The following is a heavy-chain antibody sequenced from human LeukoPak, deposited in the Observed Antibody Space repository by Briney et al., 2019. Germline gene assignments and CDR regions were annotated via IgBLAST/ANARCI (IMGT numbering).Heavy chain of an antibody. CDR1: GYTFTSYY. D-gene: IGHD1-26*01. CDR2: INPSGGST. Sequence: ASVKVSCKASGYTFTSYYMHWVRQAPGQGLEWMGIINPSGGSTSYAQKFQGRVTMTRDMSTRTVYMELSSLRSEDTAVYYCARSGSGSYSCGYWGQGTLVTVSS. V-gene: IGHV1-46*01. J-gene: IGHJ4*02. CDR3: ARSGSGSYSCGY.